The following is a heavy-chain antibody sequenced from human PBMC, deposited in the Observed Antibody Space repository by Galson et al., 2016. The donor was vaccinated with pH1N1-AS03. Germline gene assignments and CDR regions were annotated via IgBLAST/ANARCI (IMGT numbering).Heavy chain of an antibody. J-gene: IGHJ4*02. V-gene: IGHV1-69*13. CDR1: GGTFGSYA. Sequence: SVKVSCKASGGTFGSYAVSWVRQAPGQGLEWMGGIIPIFGTRHYAQRFQGRVTITADESTTTASMGLSSLRFEDTAMYYCARDVSGSDGLDYLGQGKQVTVSS. D-gene: IGHD1-26*01. CDR2: IIPIFGTR. CDR3: ARDVSGSDGLDY.